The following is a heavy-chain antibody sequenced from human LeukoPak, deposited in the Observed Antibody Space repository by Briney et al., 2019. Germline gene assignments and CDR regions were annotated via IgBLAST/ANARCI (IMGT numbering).Heavy chain of an antibody. D-gene: IGHD3-16*01. J-gene: IGHJ5*02. CDR3: ARQSPEVMGDGFDP. Sequence: ASVKVSCKATGYTFTSYYMHWVRQAPGQGFEWMGLINPSGGSISYAQKFQGRVTMTRDTSTSTVYMELSSLRSEDTAVYYCARQSPEVMGDGFDPWGQGTLVTVSS. CDR1: GYTFTSYY. CDR2: INPSGGSI. V-gene: IGHV1-46*01.